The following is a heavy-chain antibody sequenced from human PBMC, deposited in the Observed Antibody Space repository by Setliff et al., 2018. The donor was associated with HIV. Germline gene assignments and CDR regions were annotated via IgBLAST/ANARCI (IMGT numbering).Heavy chain of an antibody. V-gene: IGHV1-3*01. CDR3: ARTVNDYGDYYFDY. J-gene: IGHJ4*02. CDR1: GGTFSLYA. CDR2: INAGTGNT. Sequence: ASVKVSCKASGGTFSLYAINRVRQAPGQRLEWMGWINAGTGNTKYSQNFQGRVTFSRDTSASTAYMELSSLRSEDTAVYYCARTVNDYGDYYFDYWGQGTLVTVSS. D-gene: IGHD4-17*01.